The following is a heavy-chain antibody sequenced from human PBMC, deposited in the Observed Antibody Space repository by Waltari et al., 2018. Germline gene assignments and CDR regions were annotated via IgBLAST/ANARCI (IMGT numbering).Heavy chain of an antibody. CDR2: IYISGSS. CDR1: GGSISSYY. Sequence: QVQLQESGPGLVKPSETLSLTCTVSGGSISSYYWSWIRQPAGKGLEWIGRIYISGSSNYNPSLKSRVTMSVDASKNQFSLKLSSVTAADTAVYYCARERYCSSTSCANWYFDLWGRGTLVTVSS. V-gene: IGHV4-4*07. D-gene: IGHD2-2*01. J-gene: IGHJ2*01. CDR3: ARERYCSSTSCANWYFDL.